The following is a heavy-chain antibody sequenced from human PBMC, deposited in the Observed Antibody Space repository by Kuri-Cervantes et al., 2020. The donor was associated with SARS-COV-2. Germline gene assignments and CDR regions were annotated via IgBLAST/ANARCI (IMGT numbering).Heavy chain of an antibody. CDR2: IYHSGST. J-gene: IGHJ6*03. Sequence: SETLSLTCAVSGYSISSGYYWGWIRQPPGKGLEWIGSIYHSGSTYYNPSLKSRVTISVDTSKNQFSLKLSSVTAADTAVYYCARTQLGMNMDVWGKGTTVTDS. CDR1: GYSISSGYY. CDR3: ARTQLGMNMDV. D-gene: IGHD7-27*01. V-gene: IGHV4-38-2*01.